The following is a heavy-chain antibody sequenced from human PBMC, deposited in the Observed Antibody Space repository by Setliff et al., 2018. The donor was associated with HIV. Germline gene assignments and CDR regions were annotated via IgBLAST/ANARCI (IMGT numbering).Heavy chain of an antibody. CDR3: AREDSSWYGSLDY. CDR2: IGGAYDVNT. J-gene: IGHJ4*02. D-gene: IGHD6-13*01. CDR1: GFTFSTYS. V-gene: IGHV3-23*01. Sequence: LSCAASGFTFSTYSMVWVRQAPGKGLEWVSGIGGAYDVNTYHADFVKGRFTISRDNSKNTVYLQMNSLRAEDMAIYYCAREDSSWYGSLDYWGQGTPVTVSS.